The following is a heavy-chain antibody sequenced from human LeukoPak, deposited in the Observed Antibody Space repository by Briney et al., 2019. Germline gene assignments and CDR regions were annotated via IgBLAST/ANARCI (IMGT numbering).Heavy chain of an antibody. CDR1: GGSISSSSYY. D-gene: IGHD3-16*01. CDR3: ARHMTRVNWFDP. CDR2: IYYSGST. Sequence: SETLSLTCTVSGGSISSSSYYWGWIRQPPGKGLEWIGSIYYSGSTYYNPSLKSRVTISVDTSKNQFSLELSSVTAADTAVYYCARHMTRVNWFDPWGQGTLVTVSS. V-gene: IGHV4-39*01. J-gene: IGHJ5*02.